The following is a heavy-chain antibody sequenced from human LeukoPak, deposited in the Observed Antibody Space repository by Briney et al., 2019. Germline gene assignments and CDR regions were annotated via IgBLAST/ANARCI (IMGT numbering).Heavy chain of an antibody. CDR1: GFTFGSDW. CDR2: ISGSGGST. CDR3: AKDSRYVTTNFDY. J-gene: IGHJ4*02. D-gene: IGHD4-17*01. Sequence: GGSLRLSCAASGFTFGSDWMSWLRQAPGKGLEWVSAISGSGGSTYYADSVRGRFTISRDNSKNTLYLQMNSLRAEDTAVYYCAKDSRYVTTNFDYWGQGTLVTVSS. V-gene: IGHV3-23*01.